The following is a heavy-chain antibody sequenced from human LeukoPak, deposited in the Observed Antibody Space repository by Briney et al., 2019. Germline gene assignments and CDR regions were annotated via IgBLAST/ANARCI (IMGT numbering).Heavy chain of an antibody. J-gene: IGHJ4*01. CDR1: GCTISSYY. D-gene: IGHD7-27*01. V-gene: IGHV4-59*01. Sequence: SETLSLTCTVSGCTISSYYWSWIRQPPGKRLEWIGYIYYSGSTNYNPSLNSRVTISVDTSKNQFSLKLSSMTAADAAVYFCARVINWGSYYFDYWGHGTLVTVSS. CDR3: ARVINWGSYYFDY. CDR2: IYYSGST.